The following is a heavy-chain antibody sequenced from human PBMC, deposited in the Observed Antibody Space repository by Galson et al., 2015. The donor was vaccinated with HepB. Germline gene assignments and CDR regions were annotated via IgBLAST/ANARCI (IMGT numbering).Heavy chain of an antibody. D-gene: IGHD4-17*01. J-gene: IGHJ6*02. CDR2: IYYRSKWYN. CDR1: GDSVSSNSAA. CDR3: AGTTVTYYYYGMDV. Sequence: CAISGDSVSSNSAAWSWIRQSPSRGLEWLGRIYYRSKWYNDYAVSVKSRITINPDTSKNQFSLQLNSVTPEDTAVYYCAGTTVTYYYYGMDVWGQGTTVTVSS. V-gene: IGHV6-1*01.